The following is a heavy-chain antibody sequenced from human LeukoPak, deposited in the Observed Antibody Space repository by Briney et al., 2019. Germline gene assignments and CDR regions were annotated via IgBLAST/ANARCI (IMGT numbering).Heavy chain of an antibody. Sequence: GGSLRLSCAASGFTFSSYWMHWVRQAPGKGLVWVSRINSDGSSTSYADSVKGRFTISRDNAKNTLYLQMNSLRAEDTAVYYCATFGVIVRNDYLDYWGQGVLVAVSS. CDR2: INSDGSST. CDR1: GFTFSSYW. J-gene: IGHJ4*02. D-gene: IGHD3-3*01. CDR3: ATFGVIVRNDYLDY. V-gene: IGHV3-74*01.